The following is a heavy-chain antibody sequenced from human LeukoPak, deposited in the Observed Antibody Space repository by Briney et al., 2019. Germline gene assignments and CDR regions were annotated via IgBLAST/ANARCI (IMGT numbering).Heavy chain of an antibody. CDR2: ISGSGGST. CDR1: GFTFSTYA. V-gene: IGHV3-23*01. D-gene: IGHD3-3*01. CDR3: TKDLRFVVLIISVTSPFDY. J-gene: IGHJ4*02. Sequence: GGSLRLSCAASGFTFSTYAMSWVRQIPGKGLEWVSAISGSGGSTYYADSVKGRFAISRDNSKNTLYLQMNSLRAEDKAVYYCTKDLRFVVLIISVTSPFDYWGQGTLVTVSS.